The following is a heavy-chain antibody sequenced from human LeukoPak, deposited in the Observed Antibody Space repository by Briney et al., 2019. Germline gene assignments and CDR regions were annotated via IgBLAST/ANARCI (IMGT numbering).Heavy chain of an antibody. CDR2: IYYSGST. CDR3: ARDTTDAFDI. Sequence: SWIRQPPGKGLEWIGYIYYSGSTYYNPSLKSRVTISVDTSKNQFSLKLSSVTAADTAVYYCARDTTDAFDIWGQGTMVTVSS. J-gene: IGHJ3*02. V-gene: IGHV4-30-4*08. D-gene: IGHD1-26*01.